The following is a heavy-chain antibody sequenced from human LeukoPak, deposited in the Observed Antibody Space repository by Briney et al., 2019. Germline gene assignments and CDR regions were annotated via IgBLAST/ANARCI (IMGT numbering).Heavy chain of an antibody. D-gene: IGHD2-2*02. CDR2: ITSNGDSK. Sequence: GGSLRLSCAASGFSFSTYTMHWVRQAPGKGLEYVSAITSNGDSKYYASSVKGRFTISRDNYKNTLYIQMGSLTTEDVALYYCAREFCDTNNCYKAALAYWGQGTLVSVSS. CDR1: GFSFSTYT. J-gene: IGHJ4*02. CDR3: AREFCDTNNCYKAALAY. V-gene: IGHV3-64*01.